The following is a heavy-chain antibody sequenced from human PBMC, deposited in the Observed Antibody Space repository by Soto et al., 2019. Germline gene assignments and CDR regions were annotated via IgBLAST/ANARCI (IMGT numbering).Heavy chain of an antibody. CDR3: ARGLGGSYYYYYGMDV. CDR1: GYSISSGYY. J-gene: IGHJ6*02. V-gene: IGHV4-38-2*01. D-gene: IGHD1-26*01. Sequence: ETLSLTCAVSGYSISSGYYWGWIRQPPGKGLEWIGSIYHSGSTYYNPSLKSRVTISVDTSKNQFSLKLSSVTAADTAVYYCARGLGGSYYYYYGMDVWGQGTTVTVSS. CDR2: IYHSGST.